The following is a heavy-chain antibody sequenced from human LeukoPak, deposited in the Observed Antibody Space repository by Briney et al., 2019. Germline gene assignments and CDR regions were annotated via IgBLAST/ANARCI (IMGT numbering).Heavy chain of an antibody. Sequence: SETLSLTCTVSGGSISSSSYYWGWIRQPPGKGLEWIGSIYYSGSTYYNPSLMSRVTISVDTSKNQFSLKLSSVTAADTAVYYCARTDSSGYYYWGQGTLVTVSS. CDR2: IYYSGST. CDR1: GGSISSSSYY. J-gene: IGHJ4*02. V-gene: IGHV4-39*01. D-gene: IGHD3-22*01. CDR3: ARTDSSGYYY.